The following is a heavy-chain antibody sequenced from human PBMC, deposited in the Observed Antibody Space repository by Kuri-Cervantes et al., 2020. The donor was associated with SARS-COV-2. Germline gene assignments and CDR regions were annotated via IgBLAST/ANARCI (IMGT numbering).Heavy chain of an antibody. J-gene: IGHJ6*02. Sequence: ASVKVSCKASGYTFTSYDINWVRQATGQGLEWMGWINAGNGNTKYSQKFQGRVTITRDTSASTAYMELSSLRSEDTAVYYCARGSMVRGVIGHYGMDVWGQGTTVTVSS. D-gene: IGHD3-10*01. CDR2: INAGNGNT. CDR3: ARGSMVRGVIGHYGMDV. CDR1: GYTFTSYD. V-gene: IGHV1-3*01.